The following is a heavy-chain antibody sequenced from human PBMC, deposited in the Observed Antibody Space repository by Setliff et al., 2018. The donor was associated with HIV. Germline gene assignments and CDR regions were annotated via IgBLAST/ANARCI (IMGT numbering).Heavy chain of an antibody. D-gene: IGHD3-22*01. CDR3: AKRGDYYDIRPTFDS. V-gene: IGHV3-23*01. CDR2: IGGSGGST. CDR1: GFTFSSYA. J-gene: IGHJ4*02. Sequence: GGSLRLSCAASGFTFSSYAMTWVRQAPGKGLEWVSSIGGSGGSTYYADSVKGRFTISRDNSKNTLFLQMNSLRAEDTAVYYCAKRGDYYDIRPTFDSWGQGTLVTVSS.